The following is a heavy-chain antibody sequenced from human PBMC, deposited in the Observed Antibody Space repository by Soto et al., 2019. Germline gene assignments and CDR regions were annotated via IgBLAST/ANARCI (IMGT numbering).Heavy chain of an antibody. CDR1: GFTFSSYG. J-gene: IGHJ6*02. Sequence: GGSLRLSCAASGFTFSSYGMHWVRQAPGKGLEWVAVISYDGSNKYYADSVKGRFTISRDNSKNTLYLQMSSLRAEDTAVYYCAIPSYYDFWSGYYTPGMDVWGQGTTVTVSS. CDR3: AIPSYYDFWSGYYTPGMDV. V-gene: IGHV3-30*03. CDR2: ISYDGSNK. D-gene: IGHD3-3*01.